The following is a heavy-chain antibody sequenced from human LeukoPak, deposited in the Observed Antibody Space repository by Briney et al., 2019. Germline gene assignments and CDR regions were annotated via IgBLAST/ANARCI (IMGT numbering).Heavy chain of an antibody. D-gene: IGHD2-2*01. CDR3: ARDPGDDLVVPGDP. Sequence: ASVKVSCKASGYAFIDYAINWVRQAPGQGLEWMGWINTNTGNPTYAQGFTGRFVFSLDTSVSTTYLQISSLKAEDTAVYYCARDPGDDLVVPGDPWGQGTLVTVSS. CDR1: GYAFIDYA. J-gene: IGHJ5*02. V-gene: IGHV7-4-1*02. CDR2: INTNTGNP.